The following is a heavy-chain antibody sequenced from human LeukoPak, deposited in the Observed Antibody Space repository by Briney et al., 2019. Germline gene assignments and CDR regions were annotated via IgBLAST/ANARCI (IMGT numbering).Heavy chain of an antibody. Sequence: ASVRVSCKASGYTYTSYDINWVRQATGQGLEWMGWMNPNSGNTGYAQKFQGRVTMTRNTSISTAYMELSSLRSEDTAVYYCARDPSYSSGWYHYYYGMDVWGQGTTVTVSS. CDR3: ARDPSYSSGWYHYYYGMDV. CDR2: MNPNSGNT. CDR1: GYTYTSYD. D-gene: IGHD6-19*01. J-gene: IGHJ6*02. V-gene: IGHV1-8*01.